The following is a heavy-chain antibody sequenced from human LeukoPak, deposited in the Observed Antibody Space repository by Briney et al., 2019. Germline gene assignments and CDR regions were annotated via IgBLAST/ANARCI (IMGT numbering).Heavy chain of an antibody. CDR1: GFIFSNYG. V-gene: IGHV3-30*03. Sequence: GGSLRLSCAASGFIFSNYGMHRVRQAPGKGREGVAVISYDGSIEYYADSVKGRFTISRDNSKNTLYLQMNSLRAEDTAAYYCARPPFGGVIVIGDYWGQGTLVTVSS. CDR2: ISYDGSIE. J-gene: IGHJ4*02. D-gene: IGHD3-16*02. CDR3: ARPPFGGVIVIGDY.